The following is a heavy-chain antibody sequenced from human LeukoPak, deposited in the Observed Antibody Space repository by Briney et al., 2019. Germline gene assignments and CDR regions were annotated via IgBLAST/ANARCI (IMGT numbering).Heavy chain of an antibody. Sequence: EASVKVSCKASGYTFTSYGISWVRQAPGQGLEWVGWINPHSGGTDHAQKFQGRVTMTRDTSISTAYMELSRLRADDTAVYYCARDMDSGPDFFDYWGLGTLVTVS. CDR1: GYTFTSYG. CDR3: ARDMDSGPDFFDY. CDR2: INPHSGGT. D-gene: IGHD1-26*01. V-gene: IGHV1-2*02. J-gene: IGHJ4*02.